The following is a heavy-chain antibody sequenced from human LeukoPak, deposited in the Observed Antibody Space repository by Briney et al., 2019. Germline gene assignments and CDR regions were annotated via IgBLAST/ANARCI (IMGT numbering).Heavy chain of an antibody. Sequence: PGGSLRLSCVASDFTFSNFGMHWVRQAPGKGLEWLSFIRYDGSNNYHADSVKGRFSISRDNSKNTLHLQMNTLRPDDTAVYYCARTAVAGTLRWFDLWARERWSSSPQ. J-gene: IGHJ5*02. V-gene: IGHV3-30*02. CDR2: IRYDGSNN. CDR1: DFTFSNFG. CDR3: ARTAVAGTLRWFDL. D-gene: IGHD6-19*01.